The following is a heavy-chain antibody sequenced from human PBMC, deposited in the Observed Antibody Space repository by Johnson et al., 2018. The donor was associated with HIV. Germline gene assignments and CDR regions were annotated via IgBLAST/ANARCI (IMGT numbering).Heavy chain of an antibody. CDR1: GFTFSDYY. Sequence: QVLLVESGGGLVKPGGSLRLSCAASGFTFSDYYMGWIRQTPGKGLEWVSYISSSGTTVYYADSVKGRFSISRDNDKHSLYLQMNSLRAEDTAVYYCARDRGYWDAFDIWGQGTMVTVSS. CDR3: ARDRGYWDAFDI. D-gene: IGHD3-22*01. CDR2: ISSSGTTV. J-gene: IGHJ3*02. V-gene: IGHV3-11*04.